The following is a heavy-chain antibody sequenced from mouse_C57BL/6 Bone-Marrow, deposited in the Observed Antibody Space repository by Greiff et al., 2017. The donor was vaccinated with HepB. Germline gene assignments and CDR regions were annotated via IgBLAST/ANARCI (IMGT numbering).Heavy chain of an antibody. V-gene: IGHV14-1*01. CDR3: TVDGYYVRFDY. D-gene: IGHD2-3*01. CDR2: IDPEDGDT. Sequence: VQLQQSGAELVRPGASVKLSCTASGFNIKDYYMHWVKQRPEQGLEWIGRIDPEDGDTEYAPKFQGKATMTADTSSNTAYLQLSSPTSEDTAVYYCTVDGYYVRFDYWGQGTTLTVSS. J-gene: IGHJ2*01. CDR1: GFNIKDYY.